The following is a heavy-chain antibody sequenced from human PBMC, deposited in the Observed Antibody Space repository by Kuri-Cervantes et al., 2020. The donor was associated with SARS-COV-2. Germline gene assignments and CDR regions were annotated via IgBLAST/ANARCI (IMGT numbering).Heavy chain of an antibody. J-gene: IGHJ4*02. V-gene: IGHV4-38-2*01. CDR3: ARVPTRLRTGYSSSWRRTYDY. CDR2: IYHSGST. Sequence: SETLSLTCAVSGYSISSGYYWGWIRQPPGKGLEWIGSIYHSGSTNYNPSLKSRVTISVDKSKNQFSLKLSSVTAADTAVYYCARVPTRLRTGYSSSWRRTYDYWGQGTLVTVSS. CDR1: GYSISSGYY. D-gene: IGHD6-13*01.